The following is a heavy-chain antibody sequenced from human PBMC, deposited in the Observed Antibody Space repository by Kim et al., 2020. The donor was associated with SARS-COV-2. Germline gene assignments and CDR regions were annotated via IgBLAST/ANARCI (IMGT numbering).Heavy chain of an antibody. J-gene: IGHJ4*02. CDR3: ARDQSRAGPTTVDY. D-gene: IGHD1-26*01. Sequence: ADSVKGPFTISRDNARNTLYLQLNSLRAEDTAVYYYARDQSRAGPTTVDYWGQGTLVTVSS. V-gene: IGHV3-74*01.